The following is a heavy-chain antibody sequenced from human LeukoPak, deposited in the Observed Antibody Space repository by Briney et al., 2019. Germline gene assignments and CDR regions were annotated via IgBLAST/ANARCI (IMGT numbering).Heavy chain of an antibody. CDR3: ARVVRGDFAY. D-gene: IGHD3-16*01. CDR2: FYLGGTT. J-gene: IGHJ4*02. CDR1: GFTVGTYY. Sequence: PGGSLRLSCAASGFTVGTYYMTWVRQAPGKGLEWVSMFYLGGTTYYADSVKDRFTISRDNSKNTLYLQMSSLRIEDTAVYYCARVVRGDFAYGGREPLVTVPP. V-gene: IGHV3-66*01.